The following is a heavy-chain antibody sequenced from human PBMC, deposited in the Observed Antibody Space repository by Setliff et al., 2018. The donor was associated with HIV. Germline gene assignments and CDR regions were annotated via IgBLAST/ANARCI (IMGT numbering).Heavy chain of an antibody. Sequence: SETLSLTCTVSGESVISHYCAWIRQPPGKGLEWLGTVYHNGNKNYNPSLKSRVTISVDTSKNHFSLRLSAVTAAETAVYYCARGIENFWSGYIRWGPGTLVTVSS. CDR3: ARGIENFWSGYIR. J-gene: IGHJ4*02. D-gene: IGHD3-3*01. CDR2: VYHNGNK. CDR1: GESVISHY. V-gene: IGHV4-59*02.